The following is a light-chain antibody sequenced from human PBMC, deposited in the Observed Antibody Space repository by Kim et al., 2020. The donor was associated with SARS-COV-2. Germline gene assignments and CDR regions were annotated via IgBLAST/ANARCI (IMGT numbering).Light chain of an antibody. Sequence: DIQMTQSPSSLAASVGDRVTIACRASQRISTYLNWYQQKPGKAPKLLIYAASTLQSGVPSRFSGSGSGTDFTLTISSLQPEDFATYYCQQSQTTPLLTFGGGTKVDIK. CDR2: AAS. J-gene: IGKJ4*01. CDR3: QQSQTTPLLT. CDR1: QRISTY. V-gene: IGKV1-39*01.